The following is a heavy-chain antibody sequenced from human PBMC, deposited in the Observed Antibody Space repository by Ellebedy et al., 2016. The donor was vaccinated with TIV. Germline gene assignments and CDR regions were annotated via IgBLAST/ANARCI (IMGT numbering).Heavy chain of an antibody. D-gene: IGHD1-26*01. CDR3: YSGGY. V-gene: IGHV3-33*01. Sequence: GESLKISCAASGFTFSSYDMHWVRQAPGKGLEWVVLMWYDGSKQYYADSVKGRFTISRDDSKNTLNLQMNSLRAEDTAVYYAYSGGYWGQGTLVTVSS. CDR1: GFTFSSYD. J-gene: IGHJ4*02. CDR2: MWYDGSKQ.